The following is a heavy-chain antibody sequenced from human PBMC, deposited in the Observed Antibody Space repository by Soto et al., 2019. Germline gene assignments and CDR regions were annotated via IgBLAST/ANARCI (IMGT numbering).Heavy chain of an antibody. CDR2: ISGSGYSI. V-gene: IGHV3-23*01. CDR1: GFAFSRYG. J-gene: IGHJ4*02. CDR3: SKFGPGADY. Sequence: EVQLLESGGASVQPGGSVRLSCVVSGFAFSRYGMSWVRQAPGKGLEWVAHISGSGYSINYAESVKGRFTISRDNSKGTLYLQMNSLTVEDTALYYCSKFGPGADYWGQGTLCTVSS. D-gene: IGHD3-3*01.